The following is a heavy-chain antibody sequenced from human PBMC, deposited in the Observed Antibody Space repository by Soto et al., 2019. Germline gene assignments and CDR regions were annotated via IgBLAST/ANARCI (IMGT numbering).Heavy chain of an antibody. CDR2: IKSKTDGGTT. Sequence: EVQLVESGGGLVKPGGSLRLSCAASGFTFSNAWMSWVRQAPGKGLEWVGRIKSKTDGGTTDYAAPVKGRFTISRDDSKNTLYLQMNSLKTEDTDVYYCTTLYYYGSGALFDYWGQGTLVTVSS. CDR3: TTLYYYGSGALFDY. V-gene: IGHV3-15*01. J-gene: IGHJ4*02. D-gene: IGHD3-10*01. CDR1: GFTFSNAW.